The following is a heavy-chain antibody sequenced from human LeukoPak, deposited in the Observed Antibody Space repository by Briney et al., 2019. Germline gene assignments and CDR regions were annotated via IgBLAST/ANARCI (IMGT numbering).Heavy chain of an antibody. D-gene: IGHD6-25*01. V-gene: IGHV4-59*01. J-gene: IGHJ4*02. Sequence: SETLSLTRTVSGGSIRTYYWSWIRQPPGKGLEWIGYIYYSGSTNYNPSLKSRVTISVDMSKNQFSLKLSSVTAADTAAYYCAREPRSSSDPYYFDFWGQGTLVTVSS. CDR3: AREPRSSSDPYYFDF. CDR1: GGSIRTYY. CDR2: IYYSGST.